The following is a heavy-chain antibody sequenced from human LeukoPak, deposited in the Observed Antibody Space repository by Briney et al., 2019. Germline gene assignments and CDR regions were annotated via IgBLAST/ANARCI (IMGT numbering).Heavy chain of an antibody. CDR1: GGSINSYY. CDR2: IYYSGST. CDR3: ARVGGSNFYNYGMDV. Sequence: SETLSLTCTVSGGSINSYYWSWIRQPPGKGLEWIGYIYYSGSTNYNPSLKSRVTISVDTSKNQFSLRLTSVTAADTATYYCARVGGSNFYNYGMDVWGQGTTVIVSS. V-gene: IGHV4-59*01. J-gene: IGHJ6*02. D-gene: IGHD4-11*01.